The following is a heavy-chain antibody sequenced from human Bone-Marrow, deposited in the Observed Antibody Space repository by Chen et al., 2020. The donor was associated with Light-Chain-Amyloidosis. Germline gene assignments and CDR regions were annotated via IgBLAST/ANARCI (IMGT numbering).Heavy chain of an antibody. CDR2: IYPDDSDA. J-gene: IGHJ4*02. D-gene: IGHD5-12*01. CDR3: ARRRDGYNFDY. Sequence: EVQLEQSGPEVNKPGESLKISCKGSGSTFPNYWIGWVRQMPGKGLEWMGVIYPDDSDASYSPSFEGQVTISADKSITTAYLQWRSLKASDTAMYYCARRRDGYNFDYWGQGTLVTVSS. CDR1: GSTFPNYW. V-gene: IGHV5-51*01.